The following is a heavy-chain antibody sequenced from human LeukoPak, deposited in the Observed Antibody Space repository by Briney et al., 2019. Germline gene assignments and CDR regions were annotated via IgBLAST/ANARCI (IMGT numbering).Heavy chain of an antibody. J-gene: IGHJ4*01. CDR1: GYTFTGYY. V-gene: IGHV1-2*02. D-gene: IGHD2-2*01. Sequence: ASVKVSCKASGYTFTGYYMHWVRQAPGQGLEWMGWINPNSGGTNYAQKFQGRATMTRDTSISTAYMELSRLRSDDTAVYYCARAGASIVVVPAAIYSFGYWGQEPWSPSPQ. CDR3: ARAGASIVVVPAAIYSFGY. CDR2: INPNSGGT.